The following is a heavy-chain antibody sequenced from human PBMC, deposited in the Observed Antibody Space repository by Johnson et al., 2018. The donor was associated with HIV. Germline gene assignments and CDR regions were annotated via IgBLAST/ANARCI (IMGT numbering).Heavy chain of an antibody. Sequence: QVQLVESGGGLVQPGGSLRLSCAASGFTFSAYWMTWVRQAPGKGLEWVAVIWYDGSNKYYADSVKGRLTISRDNSKNSLFLQMNSLRAEDTAVYYCARARGWEYAFDLWGQGTMVTVSS. CDR1: GFTFSAYW. D-gene: IGHD1-26*01. CDR2: IWYDGSNK. V-gene: IGHV3-33*08. CDR3: ARARGWEYAFDL. J-gene: IGHJ3*01.